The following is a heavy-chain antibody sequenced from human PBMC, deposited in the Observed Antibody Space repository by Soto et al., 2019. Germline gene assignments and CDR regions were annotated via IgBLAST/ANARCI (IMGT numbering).Heavy chain of an antibody. D-gene: IGHD1-26*01. CDR3: ARQPGSWELRWYFVL. J-gene: IGHJ2*01. V-gene: IGHV1-69*02. CDR1: GGTFSSYT. Sequence: SVKVSCKASGGTFSSYTISWVRQAPGQGLEWMGRIIPILGIANYAQKFQGRVTITADKSTSTAYMELSSLRSEDTAVYYCARQPGSWELRWYFVLWGRGTLVTVSS. CDR2: IIPILGIA.